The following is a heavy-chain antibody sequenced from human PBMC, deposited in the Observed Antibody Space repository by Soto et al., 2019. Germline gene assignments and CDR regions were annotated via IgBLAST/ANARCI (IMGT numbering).Heavy chain of an antibody. J-gene: IGHJ5*02. CDR2: ISAYNGNT. V-gene: IGHV1-18*01. Sequence: QVQLVQSGAEVKKPGASVKVSCKAPGYTFTSYGISWVRQAPGQGLEWMGWISAYNGNTNYAQKLQGRVTMTTDTSTSTAYMELRSLRSDDTAVYYCAGDFSSYGDYPFDPWFQGTLVTVSS. CDR1: GYTFTSYG. D-gene: IGHD4-17*01. CDR3: AGDFSSYGDYPFDP.